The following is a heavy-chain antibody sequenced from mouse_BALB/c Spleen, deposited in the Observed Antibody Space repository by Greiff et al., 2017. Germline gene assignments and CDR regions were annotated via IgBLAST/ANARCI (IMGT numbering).Heavy chain of an antibody. Sequence: EVQGVESGGGLVQPGGSLRLSCATSGFTFTDYYMSWVRQPPGKALEWLGFIRNKANGYTTEYSASVKGRFTISRDNSQSILYLQMNTLRAEDSATYYCARVTGPNYFDYWGQGTTLTVSS. V-gene: IGHV7-3*02. D-gene: IGHD4-1*01. CDR3: ARVTGPNYFDY. CDR1: GFTFTDYY. CDR2: IRNKANGYTT. J-gene: IGHJ2*01.